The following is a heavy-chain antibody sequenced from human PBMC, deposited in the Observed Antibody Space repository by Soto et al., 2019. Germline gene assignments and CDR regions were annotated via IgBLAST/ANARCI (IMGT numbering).Heavy chain of an antibody. CDR2: INYSGTT. CDR3: ARLRSRFLEGLLLGLAYYYYGMDV. D-gene: IGHD3-3*01. Sequence: ASETLSLTCSVYGGSISGYYWSWIRQPPGKGLEWIGEINYSGTTNYNPSLKSRVTISVDTSKNQFSLKLVSVTAADTAVYYCARLRSRFLEGLLLGLAYYYYGMDVWGQGTTVTVSS. J-gene: IGHJ6*02. V-gene: IGHV4-59*12. CDR1: GGSISGYY.